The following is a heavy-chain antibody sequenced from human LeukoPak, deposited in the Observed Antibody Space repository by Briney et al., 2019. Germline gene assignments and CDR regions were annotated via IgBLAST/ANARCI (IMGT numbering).Heavy chain of an antibody. J-gene: IGHJ4*02. CDR3: ARGIVAVGNLDY. CDR2: ISTSSSYI. D-gene: IGHD6-13*01. Sequence: PGGSLRLSCAASGFTFSSYSMNWVRQAPGKGLQWVSSISTSSSYIYYADSVKGRFTISRDNAKNSLYLQMNSLRAEDTAVYYCARGIVAVGNLDYWGQGTLVTVSS. V-gene: IGHV3-21*01. CDR1: GFTFSSYS.